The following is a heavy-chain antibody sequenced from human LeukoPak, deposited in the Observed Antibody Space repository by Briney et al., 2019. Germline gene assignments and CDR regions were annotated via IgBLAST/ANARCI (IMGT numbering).Heavy chain of an antibody. V-gene: IGHV3-66*01. D-gene: IGHD1-26*01. Sequence: PGGSLRLSCAASGFTVSSNYMSWVRQAPGKGLEWVSVIYSGGSTHYADSVKGRFTISRDNSKNTLYLQMNSLRAEDTAVYYCARGTSGSHYWYFDLWGRGTLVTVSS. CDR2: IYSGGST. J-gene: IGHJ2*01. CDR1: GFTVSSNY. CDR3: ARGTSGSHYWYFDL.